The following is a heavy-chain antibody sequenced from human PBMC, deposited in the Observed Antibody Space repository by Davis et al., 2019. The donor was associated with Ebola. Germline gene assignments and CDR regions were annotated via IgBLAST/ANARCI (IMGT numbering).Heavy chain of an antibody. D-gene: IGHD6-19*01. CDR2: MSKSGGST. CDR3: AKGPEWLALGGFFDS. J-gene: IGHJ4*02. Sequence: GESLKISCAASGFTFSSYAMNWVRQAPWKGLEWVSGMSKSGGSTYYADSVQGRFTISRDNSKNTLYLQMNSLRAEDTAVYYCAKGPEWLALGGFFDSWGQGTLVTVSS. CDR1: GFTFSSYA. V-gene: IGHV3-23*01.